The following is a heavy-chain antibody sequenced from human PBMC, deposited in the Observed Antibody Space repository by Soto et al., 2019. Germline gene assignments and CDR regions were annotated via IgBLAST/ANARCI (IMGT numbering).Heavy chain of an antibody. CDR2: INHSGST. V-gene: IGHV4-34*01. CDR1: GGSFSGYY. CDR3: SCCRLRVGTGYYFIRQDNWFDP. J-gene: IGHJ5*02. Sequence: LSETLSLTCAVYGGSFSGYYWSWIRQPPGKGQERIGEINHSGSTNYNPSLKRRVTISVDTSKNQFSLKLSSVTGAVTAVYYCSCCRLRVGTGYYFIRQDNWFDPWGQGTLVPSPQ. D-gene: IGHD3-9*01.